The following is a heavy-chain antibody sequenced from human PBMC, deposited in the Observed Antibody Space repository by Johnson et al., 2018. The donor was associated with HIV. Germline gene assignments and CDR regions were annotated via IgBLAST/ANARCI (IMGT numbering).Heavy chain of an antibody. D-gene: IGHD4-17*01. CDR3: ARARMTTVTNDAFDI. J-gene: IGHJ3*02. V-gene: IGHV3-30-3*01. CDR2: ISYDGSNK. CDR1: GFTFSSYA. Sequence: QVQLVESGGGVVQPGRSLRLSCAASGFTFSSYAMHWVRQAPGKGLEWVAVISYDGSNKYYADSVKGRFTISRDNSKNTLYLQMNSLRAEDTAVYYCARARMTTVTNDAFDIWGQGTMVIVSS.